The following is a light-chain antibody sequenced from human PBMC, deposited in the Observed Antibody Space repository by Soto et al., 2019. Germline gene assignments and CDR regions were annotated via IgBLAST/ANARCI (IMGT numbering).Light chain of an antibody. Sequence: DIERTQSPSTLSPSVGDRVTITCRASQSIGNWLAWYQQKPGKAPKLLIYLASSLESGVPSRFRGSGSGTEFTLTISNLKPDDFATYYCQQSNTYSWTFGQGTKVDI. CDR2: LAS. CDR3: QQSNTYSWT. CDR1: QSIGNW. V-gene: IGKV1-5*03. J-gene: IGKJ1*01.